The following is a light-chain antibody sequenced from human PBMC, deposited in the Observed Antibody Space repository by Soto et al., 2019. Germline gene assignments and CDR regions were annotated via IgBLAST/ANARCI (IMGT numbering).Light chain of an antibody. V-gene: IGKV3-20*01. J-gene: IGKJ4*01. CDR3: QQYGSFPLT. Sequence: EIVLTQSPGTLSLSPGQRVTLSCRANQSVSTSYLAWYQQRPGQAPRLLIDGASSRATGIPDRFSGSGSGTDFTLTISTLEPEDFAVYYCQQYGSFPLTFGGGTKVEIK. CDR2: GAS. CDR1: QSVSTSY.